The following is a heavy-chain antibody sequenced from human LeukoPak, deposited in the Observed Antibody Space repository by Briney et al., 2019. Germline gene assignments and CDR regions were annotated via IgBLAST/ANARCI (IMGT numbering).Heavy chain of an antibody. CDR3: AAGGYGDYGFDY. D-gene: IGHD4-17*01. J-gene: IGHJ4*02. CDR1: GGSFSGYY. CDR2: INHSGST. V-gene: IGHV4-34*01. Sequence: RSETLSLTCAVYGGSFSGYYWSWIRQPPGKGLEWIGEINHSGSTNYNPSLKSRATISVDTSKNQFSLKLSSVTAADTAVYYCAAGGYGDYGFDYWGQGTLVTVSS.